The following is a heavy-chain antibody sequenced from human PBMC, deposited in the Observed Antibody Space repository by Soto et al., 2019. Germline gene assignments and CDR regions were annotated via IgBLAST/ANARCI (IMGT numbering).Heavy chain of an antibody. D-gene: IGHD2-21*01. Sequence: GASVKVSCKASGGTFSSYAISWVRQAPGQGLEWMGGIIPIFGTANYAQKFQGRVTITADKSTSTAYMERSSLRAEDTAVYYCARVNARRGYYDYWGQGTRGTASS. J-gene: IGHJ4*03. CDR1: GGTFSSYA. V-gene: IGHV1-69*06. CDR3: ARVNARRGYYDY. CDR2: IIPIFGTA.